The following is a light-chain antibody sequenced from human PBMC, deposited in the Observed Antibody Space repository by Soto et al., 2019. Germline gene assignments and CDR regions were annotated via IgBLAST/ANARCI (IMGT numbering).Light chain of an antibody. CDR2: DAS. CDR3: QQYNSYWT. CDR1: QTISDW. J-gene: IGKJ1*01. Sequence: DIQMTQSPSTLSASVGDRVIITCRASQTISDWVAWYQQKPGKAPKLLIYDASTLESGVPSRFSGSGSGTEFTLTISSLQPDDFATYYCQQYNSYWTFGQGTKVDIK. V-gene: IGKV1-5*01.